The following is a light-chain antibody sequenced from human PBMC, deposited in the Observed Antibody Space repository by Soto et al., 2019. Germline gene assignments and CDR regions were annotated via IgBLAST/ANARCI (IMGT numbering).Light chain of an antibody. CDR1: QSVSSSN. Sequence: DIVLTQSPGTLSLSPGERATLSCRASQSVSSSNLAWYQQKPAQAPRLLIHGAFTRATGIPARFSGSGSGTEFTLTISTLQSEDFAVYYCQQYGSSPRTFGQGTKVDIK. J-gene: IGKJ1*01. CDR2: GAF. CDR3: QQYGSSPRT. V-gene: IGKV3-20*01.